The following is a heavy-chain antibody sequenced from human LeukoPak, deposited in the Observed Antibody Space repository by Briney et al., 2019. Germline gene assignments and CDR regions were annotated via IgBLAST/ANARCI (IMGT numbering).Heavy chain of an antibody. CDR3: TPLPPMVRGVRTGLLFDL. Sequence: ASVKVSCKVSGYTLTELSMHWVRQAPGKGLEWMGGFDPEDGETIYAQKFQGGVTMTEDTSTDTAYMELSSLRSEDTAVYYCTPLPPMVRGVRTGLLFDLWGQGTLVTVSS. D-gene: IGHD3-10*01. CDR2: FDPEDGET. J-gene: IGHJ5*02. V-gene: IGHV1-24*01. CDR1: GYTLTELS.